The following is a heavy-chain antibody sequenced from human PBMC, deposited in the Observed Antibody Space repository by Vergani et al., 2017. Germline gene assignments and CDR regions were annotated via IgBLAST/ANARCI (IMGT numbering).Heavy chain of an antibody. D-gene: IGHD2-2*02. CDR2: IRSKNDGGTA. J-gene: IGHJ4*02. CDR3: YTDYHDY. V-gene: IGHV3-15*01. CDR1: VLTFKNAW. Sequence: EVQVVESGGGWIKPGGSLRLPCVVSVLTFKNAWINWVRQAPGKGLEWIGRIRSKNDGGTADYAAPLKGRFTISRDDSKDSAFLLVNNLKPEDTAVYFCYTDYHDYWGQGTLVTVS.